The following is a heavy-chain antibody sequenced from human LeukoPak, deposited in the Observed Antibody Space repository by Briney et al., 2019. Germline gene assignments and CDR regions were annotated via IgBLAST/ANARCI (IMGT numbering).Heavy chain of an antibody. J-gene: IGHJ4*02. CDR2: IYPGDSDT. D-gene: IGHD6-19*01. CDR1: GYSFTSYW. CDR3: ARQYSSGWYYVGLPFDY. Sequence: GESLKISCKGSGYSFTSYWIGWVRQMPGKGLEWMGIIYPGDSDTRYSPSFQGQVTISADKSISTAYLQWSSLKASDTAMYYCARQYSSGWYYVGLPFDYWGQGTLVTVSS. V-gene: IGHV5-51*01.